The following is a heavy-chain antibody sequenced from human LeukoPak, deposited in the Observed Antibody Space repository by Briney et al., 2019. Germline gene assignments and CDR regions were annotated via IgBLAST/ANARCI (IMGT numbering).Heavy chain of an antibody. CDR3: ASSRRTYWYFDL. CDR2: IYDDDRT. J-gene: IGHJ2*01. CDR1: GFTVSGTL. V-gene: IGHV3-53*01. Sequence: GGSLRLSCTASGFTVSGTLMDWVRQAPGKGLEWVSVIYDDDRTFYTESGKGRFTISTDNSKNTLYLQMNSLRAEDTAVYYCASSRRTYWYFDLWGRGTLVTVS.